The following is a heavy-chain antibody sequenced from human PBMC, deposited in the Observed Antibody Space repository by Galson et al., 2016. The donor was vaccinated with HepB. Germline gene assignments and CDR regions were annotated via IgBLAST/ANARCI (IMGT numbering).Heavy chain of an antibody. CDR3: AGSLTIFGVLIPWAY. CDR2: VYSGGSGGGT. V-gene: IGHV3-53*01. D-gene: IGHD3-3*01. Sequence: SLRLSCAASGFTVSSSYISWVRRAPGKGLEWVSSVYSGGSGGGTHNADSVKGRFSISRDNSKNTVYLQMNRLRAEDTAVYYCAGSLTIFGVLIPWAYWGQGTLVTVSS. CDR1: GFTVSSSY. J-gene: IGHJ4*02.